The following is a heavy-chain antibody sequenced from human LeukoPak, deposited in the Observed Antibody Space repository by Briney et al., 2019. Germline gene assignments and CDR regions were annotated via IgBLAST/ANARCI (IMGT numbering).Heavy chain of an antibody. J-gene: IGHJ4*02. V-gene: IGHV4-39*07. D-gene: IGHD3-3*01. CDR1: GGSISSSSYY. Sequence: SETLSLTCTVSGGSISSSSYYWGWIRQPPGKGLEWIGSIYYSGSTYYNPSLKSRVTISVDTSKNQFSLKLSSVTAADTAVYYCARNEWLSFFDYWGQGTLVTVSS. CDR3: ARNEWLSFFDY. CDR2: IYYSGST.